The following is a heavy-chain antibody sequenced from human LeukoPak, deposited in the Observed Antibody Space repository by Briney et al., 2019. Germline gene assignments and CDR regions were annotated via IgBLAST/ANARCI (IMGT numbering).Heavy chain of an antibody. CDR3: ARRLTQYDCFDP. D-gene: IGHD2-2*01. J-gene: IGHJ5*02. Sequence: QTLSLTCAISGDSVSSNSVTWNWIRQSPSRGLEWLGRTYYRSTWYNDYAVSVRGRITVNPDTSKNQFSLHLNSVTPEDTAVYYCARRLTQYDCFDPWGQGILVTVSS. CDR2: TYYRSTWYN. V-gene: IGHV6-1*01. CDR1: GDSVSSNSVT.